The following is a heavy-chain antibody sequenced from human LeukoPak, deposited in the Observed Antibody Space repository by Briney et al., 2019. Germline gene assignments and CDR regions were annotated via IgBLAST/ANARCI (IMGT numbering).Heavy chain of an antibody. CDR3: ARVWLRYFDWGY. J-gene: IGHJ4*02. V-gene: IGHV1-2*02. D-gene: IGHD3-9*01. Sequence: GASVKVSCKASRYTFTWYYMHWVRQAPGQGREGMGLMNPNCGGTNYAQKFQGRVTMTRDTSISTAYMELSRLRSDDTAVYYCARVWLRYFDWGYWGQGTRVTVSS. CDR1: RYTFTWYY. CDR2: MNPNCGGT.